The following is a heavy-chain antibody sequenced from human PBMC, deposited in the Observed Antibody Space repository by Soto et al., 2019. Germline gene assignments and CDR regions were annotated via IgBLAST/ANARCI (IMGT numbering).Heavy chain of an antibody. CDR2: IYHSGST. CDR1: GYSISSGYY. V-gene: IGHV4-38-2*01. J-gene: IGHJ6*02. CDR3: ARDQHRYGTDV. Sequence: SETLSLTCAVSGYSISSGYYWGWIRQPPGKGLEWIGSIYHSGSTYYNPSLKSRVTISVDTSKNQFSLKLSSVTAADTAVYYCARDQHRYGTDVWGQGTTVTVS.